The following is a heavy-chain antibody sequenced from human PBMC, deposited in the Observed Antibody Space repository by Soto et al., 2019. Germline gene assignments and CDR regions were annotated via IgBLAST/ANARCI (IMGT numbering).Heavy chain of an antibody. Sequence: EVQLVESGGGLVQPGGSLRLSCAVAGYTFGNHWMHWVRQAPGKGLEWVSRMNSDGSIINYEDSVKGRFTVSRDNAKNTLYLQMNSLRVEDTAVYYCATAEVDYWGPGTLFTVSS. CDR3: ATAEVDY. J-gene: IGHJ4*02. CDR2: MNSDGSII. V-gene: IGHV3-74*01. CDR1: GYTFGNHW.